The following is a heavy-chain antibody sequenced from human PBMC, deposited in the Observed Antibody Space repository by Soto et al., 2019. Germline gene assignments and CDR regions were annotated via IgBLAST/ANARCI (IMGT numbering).Heavy chain of an antibody. J-gene: IGHJ4*02. Sequence: ASVKVSCKASGYTFTNYHIHWVRQAPGQGLEWMAMINPNNGNTNYAQKIQGRVTMTSDTSTSTAYMELRSLRSDDTAVYYCARVFRSSSLGVDYWGQGTLVTVSS. CDR3: ARVFRSSSLGVDY. D-gene: IGHD6-6*01. CDR2: INPNNGNT. V-gene: IGHV1-46*01. CDR1: GYTFTNYH.